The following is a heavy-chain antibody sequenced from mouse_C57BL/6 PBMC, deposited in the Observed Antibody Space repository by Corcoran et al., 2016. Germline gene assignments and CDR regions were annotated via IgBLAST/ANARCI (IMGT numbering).Heavy chain of an antibody. V-gene: IGHV9-3*01. CDR1: GYTFTNYG. CDR3: ARDSSGPYYAMDY. J-gene: IGHJ4*01. Sequence: QIQLVQSGPELKKPGETVKISCKASGYTFTNYGMSWVKQAPGKGLKWMGWINTYSGVPTYADDFKGRFAFSLETSASTAYLQINNLKNEDTATYFCARDSSGPYYAMDYWGQGTSVTVSS. D-gene: IGHD3-2*02. CDR2: INTYSGVP.